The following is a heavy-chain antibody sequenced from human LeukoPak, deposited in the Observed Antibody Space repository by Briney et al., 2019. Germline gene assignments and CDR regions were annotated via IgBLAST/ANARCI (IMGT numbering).Heavy chain of an antibody. Sequence: KPGGSLRLSCAASGFTFSGYSMIWVRQAPGKGLEWVSSISSSSSYIYYADSVKGRFTISRDNANNSLYLQMNSLRAEDTAVYYCARDQRFGHFDSWGQGTLVTVSS. D-gene: IGHD3-10*01. CDR2: ISSSSSYI. CDR3: ARDQRFGHFDS. J-gene: IGHJ4*02. CDR1: GFTFSGYS. V-gene: IGHV3-21*01.